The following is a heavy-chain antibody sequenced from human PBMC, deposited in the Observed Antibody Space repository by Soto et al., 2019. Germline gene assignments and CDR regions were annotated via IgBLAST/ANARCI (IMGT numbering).Heavy chain of an antibody. D-gene: IGHD3-10*01. CDR1: GSTFRTYG. CDR3: ARSSGGGGLYLFHYGMEV. J-gene: IGHJ6*02. V-gene: IGHV1-18*04. CDR2: ISAHKRET. Sequence: ASVKVSCKASGSTFRTYGISWVRQAPGQGLEWMGWISAHKRETKYARNLQGRVTMTTDTSTSTAYMELRSLRPDDTALYYCARSSGGGGLYLFHYGMEVWGQGTTVTVSS.